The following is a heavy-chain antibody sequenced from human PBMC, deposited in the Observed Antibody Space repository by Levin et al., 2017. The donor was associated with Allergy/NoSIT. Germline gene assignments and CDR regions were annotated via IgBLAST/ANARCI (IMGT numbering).Heavy chain of an antibody. D-gene: IGHD5-24*01. CDR3: VRDLNWSSFN. Sequence: AASVKVSCAASGFTFTDRWMIWVRQAPGKGLEWVANIDRDGSARNYLDSVKGRFTISRDNAKSTLSLQMNSLRAGDTAVYYCVRDLNWSSFNWGQGTLVTVSS. J-gene: IGHJ4*02. V-gene: IGHV3-7*01. CDR1: GFTFTDRW. CDR2: IDRDGSAR.